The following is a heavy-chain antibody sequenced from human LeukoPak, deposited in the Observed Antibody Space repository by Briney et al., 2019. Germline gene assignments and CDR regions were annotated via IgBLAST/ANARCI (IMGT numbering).Heavy chain of an antibody. D-gene: IGHD4-17*01. CDR2: IKQDGSEK. CDR1: GFTFSSYW. CDR3: ARGGVRYDYGDMVPFDY. J-gene: IGHJ4*02. Sequence: PGGSLRLSCAASGFTFSSYWMSWVRQAPGKGLEWVANIKQDGSEKYYVDSVKGRFTISRDNAKNSLYLQMNSLRAEDTAVYYCARGGVRYDYGDMVPFDYWGQGTLVTVSS. V-gene: IGHV3-7*01.